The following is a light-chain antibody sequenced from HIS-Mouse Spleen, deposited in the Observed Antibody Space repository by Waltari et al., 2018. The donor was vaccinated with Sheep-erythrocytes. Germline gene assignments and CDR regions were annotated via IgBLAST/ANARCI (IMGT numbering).Light chain of an antibody. Sequence: DLQMTQSPFSLSASVGARVTITFRASQSISSYLNWYQQKPGKAPKLLIYAASSLQSGVPSRFSGSGSGTDFTLTISSLQPEDFATYYCQQSYSTPYTFGQGTKLEIK. CDR3: QQSYSTPYT. J-gene: IGKJ2*01. CDR2: AAS. CDR1: QSISSY. V-gene: IGKV1-39*01.